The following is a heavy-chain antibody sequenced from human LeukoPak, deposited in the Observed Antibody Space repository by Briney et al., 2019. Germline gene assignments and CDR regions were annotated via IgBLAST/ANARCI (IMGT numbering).Heavy chain of an antibody. CDR1: GFTFSSYW. V-gene: IGHV3-7*01. D-gene: IGHD1-26*01. CDR2: RKQDGSEK. J-gene: IGHJ4*02. CDR3: ARPYSGSYLFDY. Sequence: GGSLRLSCAASGFTFSSYWMSLVRQAAGKGLEWVANRKQDGSEKYYVDSVKGRFTISRDNAKNSLYLQMNSLRAEDTAVYYCARPYSGSYLFDYWGQGTLVTVSS.